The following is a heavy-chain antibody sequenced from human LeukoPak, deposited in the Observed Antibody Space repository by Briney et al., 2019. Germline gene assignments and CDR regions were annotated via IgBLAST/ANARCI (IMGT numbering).Heavy chain of an antibody. CDR2: IRYDGSNK. CDR3: AKAWEHYFDY. Sequence: GGSLRLSCAASGFTFSSYGMHWVRQAPGKGLEWVAFIRYDGSNKYYADSVKGRFTISRDNSKNTLYLQMNRLRAEDTAVYYCAKAWEHYFDYWGQGTLVTVSS. CDR1: GFTFSSYG. D-gene: IGHD1-26*01. V-gene: IGHV3-30*02. J-gene: IGHJ4*02.